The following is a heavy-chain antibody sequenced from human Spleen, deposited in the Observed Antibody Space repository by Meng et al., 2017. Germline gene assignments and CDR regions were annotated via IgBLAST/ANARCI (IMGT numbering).Heavy chain of an antibody. CDR1: RFTFSSFA. CDR2: VSGSGDNT. V-gene: IGHV3-23*01. Sequence: GESLKISCAASRFTFSSFAMSWVRQAPGKGLEWVSSVSGSGDNTYYADSVKGRFTISRDNSKNTVFLQINSLRAEDTAVYYCARSPIDKYDLSALPLDYWGQGTLVTVSS. CDR3: ARSPIDKYDLSALPLDY. D-gene: IGHD3-22*01. J-gene: IGHJ4*02.